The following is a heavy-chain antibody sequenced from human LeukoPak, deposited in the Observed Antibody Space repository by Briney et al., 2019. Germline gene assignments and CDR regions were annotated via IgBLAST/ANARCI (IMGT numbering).Heavy chain of an antibody. V-gene: IGHV3-7*04. CDR3: ARGARYFEY. D-gene: IGHD6-6*01. CDR2: IKQDGSEK. Sequence: GGSLRLSCTASGFNFNNFGMHWVRQAPGKGLEWVANIKQDGSEKYYVDSVKGRFTISRGNAKNSLYLQMNSLRADDTAVYYCARGARYFEYWGQGTLVTVSS. CDR1: GFNFNNFG. J-gene: IGHJ4*02.